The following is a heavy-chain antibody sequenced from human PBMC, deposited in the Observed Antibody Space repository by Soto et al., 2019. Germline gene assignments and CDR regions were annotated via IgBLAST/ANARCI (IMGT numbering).Heavy chain of an antibody. V-gene: IGHV4-4*07. J-gene: IGHJ5*02. CDR1: GGAISGYY. D-gene: IGHD3-3*01. CDR2: IYSSGST. Sequence: PSETLSLTCTVTGGAISGYYWTWIRQSDGEGLEWIWRIYSSGSTNYNPSLKSRVTISLDTSMNYFSLRLSSVTAADTAVYYCARGQRFSDWFDPWGQGTLVTVSS. CDR3: ARGQRFSDWFDP.